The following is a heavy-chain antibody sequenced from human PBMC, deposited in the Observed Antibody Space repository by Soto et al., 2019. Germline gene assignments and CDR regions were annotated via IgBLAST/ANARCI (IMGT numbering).Heavy chain of an antibody. V-gene: IGHV1-3*01. CDR1: GYTFTSYA. D-gene: IGHD3-3*01. CDR3: ARGGLYYDFWSGNYGMDV. Sequence: GASVKVSCKASGYTFTSYAMHWVRQAPGQRLEWMGWINAGNGNTKYSQKFQGRVTITRDTSASTAYMELSSLRSEDTAVYYCARGGLYYDFWSGNYGMDVWGQGTTVTVSS. CDR2: INAGNGNT. J-gene: IGHJ6*02.